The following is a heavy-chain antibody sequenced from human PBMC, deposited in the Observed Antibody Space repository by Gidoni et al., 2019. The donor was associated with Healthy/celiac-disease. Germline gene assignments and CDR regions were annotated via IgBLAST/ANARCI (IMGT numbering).Heavy chain of an antibody. Sequence: EVQLVESGGGLVKPGGSLRLSCAASGFTFLSYSMNWVRQAPGKGLEWVSSISSSSSYIYYADSVKGRFTISRDNAKNSLYLQMNSLRAEDTAVYYCARDFRSYYYDSSGSDWGQGTLVTVSS. CDR2: ISSSSSYI. D-gene: IGHD3-22*01. CDR3: ARDFRSYYYDSSGSD. V-gene: IGHV3-21*01. J-gene: IGHJ4*02. CDR1: GFTFLSYS.